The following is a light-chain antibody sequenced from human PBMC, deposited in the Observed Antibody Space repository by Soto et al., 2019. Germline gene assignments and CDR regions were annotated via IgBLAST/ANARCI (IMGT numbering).Light chain of an antibody. CDR3: QQYDNWPHT. V-gene: IGKV3-15*01. Sequence: EMVMTQSPATLSVSPGEIATLSCRASQNLSRNLAWYQQQPGQAPRLLIYGASTRATGIPARFSGSGSGTDVTLTISSLQSEDLAVYYCQQYDNWPHTFGQGTKLEIK. CDR1: QNLSRN. J-gene: IGKJ2*01. CDR2: GAS.